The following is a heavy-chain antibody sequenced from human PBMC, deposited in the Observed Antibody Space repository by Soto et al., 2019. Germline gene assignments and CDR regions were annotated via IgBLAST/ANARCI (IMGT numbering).Heavy chain of an antibody. J-gene: IGHJ5*02. D-gene: IGHD3-3*01. CDR1: GYTFNTYG. Sequence: ASVKVSCKTSGYTFNTYGINWVRQAPGQGLELMGWISAYDGKATYAEKFQGRVTLTTDTSTSTAYMELRSLRSDDTAIYYCARDPHEFWTSYWFDPWGQGTPVTVSS. CDR2: ISAYDGKA. V-gene: IGHV1-18*01. CDR3: ARDPHEFWTSYWFDP.